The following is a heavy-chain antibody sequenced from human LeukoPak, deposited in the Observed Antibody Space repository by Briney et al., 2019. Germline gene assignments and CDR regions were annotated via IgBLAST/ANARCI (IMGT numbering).Heavy chain of an antibody. J-gene: IGHJ5*01. Sequence: PGGSLILSCVASGFSVSNYGMTSVRQAAGGGLEWVSGIGGSDGKIEYAASVRGRFAISRDNYKNTLYLQMNSLRAEDSAVYICARRGTTGPHNWFDSWGQGNLVTVSS. D-gene: IGHD3-16*01. CDR3: ARRGTTGPHNWFDS. V-gene: IGHV3-23*01. CDR1: GFSVSNYG. CDR2: IGGSDGKI.